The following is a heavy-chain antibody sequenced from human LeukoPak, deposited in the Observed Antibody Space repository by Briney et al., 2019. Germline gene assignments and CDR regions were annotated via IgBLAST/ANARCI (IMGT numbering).Heavy chain of an antibody. CDR3: AKVAKYYYGPETYFFFEN. Sequence: TSGTLSLTCTVSDTSINTYYWSWIRQPAGKGLEWIGHMYATGTTNYNPSLKSRVSMSIDTSKNQISLNLRSVTAADTAVYYCAKVAKYYYGPETYFFFENWGQGTLVTVSS. CDR1: DTSINTYY. V-gene: IGHV4-4*07. D-gene: IGHD3-10*01. J-gene: IGHJ4*02. CDR2: MYATGTT.